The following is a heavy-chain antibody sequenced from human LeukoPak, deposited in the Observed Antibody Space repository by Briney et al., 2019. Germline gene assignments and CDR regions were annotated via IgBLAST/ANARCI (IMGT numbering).Heavy chain of an antibody. CDR1: GFTFSSYW. CDR3: ARDKYYYDSSGYYGTNGGFDY. Sequence: GGSLRLSCAASGFTFSSYWMSWVRQAPGKGLEWVANIKQDGSEKYCVDSVKGRFTISRDNAKNSLYLQMNSLRAEDTAVYYCARDKYYYDSSGYYGTNGGFDYWGQGTLVTVSS. V-gene: IGHV3-7*01. J-gene: IGHJ4*02. D-gene: IGHD3-22*01. CDR2: IKQDGSEK.